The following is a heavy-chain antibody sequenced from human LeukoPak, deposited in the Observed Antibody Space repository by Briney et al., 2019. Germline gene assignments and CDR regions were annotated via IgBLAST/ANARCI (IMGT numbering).Heavy chain of an antibody. D-gene: IGHD3-10*01. CDR2: IVVGSGNT. CDR1: GFTFTSSA. Sequence: SVKVSCKASGFTFTSSAVQWVRQARGQRLEWIGWIVVGSGNTNYARKFQERVTITRDMSTSTAYMELSSLRSEDTAVYYCAAGIWFRELWNWFDPWGQGTLVTVSS. J-gene: IGHJ5*02. CDR3: AAGIWFRELWNWFDP. V-gene: IGHV1-58*01.